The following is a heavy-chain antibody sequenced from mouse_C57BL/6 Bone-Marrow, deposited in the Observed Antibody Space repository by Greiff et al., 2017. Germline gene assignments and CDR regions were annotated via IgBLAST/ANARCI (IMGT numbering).Heavy chain of an antibody. CDR1: GYTFTSYT. CDR2: INPSSGYT. D-gene: IGHD2-2*01. Sequence: DASVKMSCKASGYTFTSYTMHWVKQRPGQGLEWIGYINPSSGYTKYNQKFKDKATLTADKSSSTAYMQLSSLTSEDSAVYYCARWGLRRGAWFAYWGQGTLVTVSA. V-gene: IGHV1-4*01. J-gene: IGHJ3*01. CDR3: ARWGLRRGAWFAY.